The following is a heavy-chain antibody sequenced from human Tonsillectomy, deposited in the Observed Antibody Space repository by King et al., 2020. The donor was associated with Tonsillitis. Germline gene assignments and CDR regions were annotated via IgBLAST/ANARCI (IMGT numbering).Heavy chain of an antibody. V-gene: IGHV3-30*18. CDR2: ISYDGSNK. Sequence: VQLVESGGGVVQPGRSLRLSCAASGFTFSSYGMHWVRQAPGKGLEWLTVISYDGSNKYYADSVKGRFTISRDNSKNTLYLQMNSLRAEDTAVYYCAKAPLTKLRGVQASGFDYGGQGTLVPVSS. CDR3: AKAPLTKLRGVQASGFDY. CDR1: GFTFSSYG. D-gene: IGHD3-10*01. J-gene: IGHJ4*02.